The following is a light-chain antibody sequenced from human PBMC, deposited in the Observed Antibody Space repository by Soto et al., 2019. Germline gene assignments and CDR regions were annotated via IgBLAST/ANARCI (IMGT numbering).Light chain of an antibody. CDR1: ETVDSF. V-gene: IGKV3-11*01. CDR2: DAS. J-gene: IGKJ4*01. CDR3: QQRKKWPPLS. Sequence: EIVLTQSPATLSLSPGERAALSCRASETVDSFLAWYQQKPGQAPRLLIYDASKRATRIPARFSGSGSGTDFTLTISSLEPEDFAVYYCQQRKKWPPLSFGGGTRVEIK.